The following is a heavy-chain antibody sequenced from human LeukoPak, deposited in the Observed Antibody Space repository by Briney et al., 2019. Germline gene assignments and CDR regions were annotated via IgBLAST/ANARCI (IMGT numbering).Heavy chain of an antibody. J-gene: IGHJ4*02. Sequence: PGGSLRLSCAASGFTFSSYAMSWVRQAPGKGLEWVSAISGSGGSTYYADSVKGRFTISRDNSKNTLYLQMNSLRAEDTAVYCCAKDRSYYESSGYYYFYFGYWGQGTLVTVSS. V-gene: IGHV3-23*01. D-gene: IGHD3-22*01. CDR1: GFTFSSYA. CDR2: ISGSGGST. CDR3: AKDRSYYESSGYYYFYFGY.